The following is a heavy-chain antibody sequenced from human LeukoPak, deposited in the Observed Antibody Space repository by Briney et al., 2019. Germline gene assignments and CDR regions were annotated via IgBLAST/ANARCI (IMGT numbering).Heavy chain of an antibody. CDR1: GFTFNSYA. CDR2: ISGSGGST. J-gene: IGHJ6*03. V-gene: IGHV3-23*01. CDR3: AKGGTHWPTGYYYKDV. D-gene: IGHD1-1*01. Sequence: LPGGSLRLSCAASGFTFNSYAMSWVRQAPGKGLEWVSPISGSGGSTYYADSVKGRFTISRDNSKNTLYLQMNSLRAEDTAVYYCAKGGTHWPTGYYYKDVWGKGTTVTVSS.